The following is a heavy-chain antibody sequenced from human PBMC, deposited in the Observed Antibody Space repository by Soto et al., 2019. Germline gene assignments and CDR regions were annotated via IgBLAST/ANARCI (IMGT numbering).Heavy chain of an antibody. Sequence: GGSLRLSCAASGFTFSSYAMSWVRQAPGKGLEWVSAISGSGGSTYYADSVKGRFTISRDNSKNTLYLQMNSLRAEDTAVYYCAKVTGVHYYDSSGYYRHYFDYWGQGTLVTVSS. CDR2: ISGSGGST. CDR1: GFTFSSYA. V-gene: IGHV3-23*01. D-gene: IGHD3-22*01. CDR3: AKVTGVHYYDSSGYYRHYFDY. J-gene: IGHJ4*02.